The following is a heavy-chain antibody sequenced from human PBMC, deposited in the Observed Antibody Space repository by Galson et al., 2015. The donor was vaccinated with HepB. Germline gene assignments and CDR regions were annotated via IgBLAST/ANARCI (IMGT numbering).Heavy chain of an antibody. V-gene: IGHV3-11*05. CDR1: GFTFSDYY. Sequence: SLRLSCAASGFTFSDYYMSWIRQAPGKGLEWVSYISSSSSYTNYADSVKGRFTISRDNAKNSLYLQMNSLRAEDTAVYYCARDPQKLREYYFDYWGQGTLVTVSS. D-gene: IGHD3-10*01. CDR3: ARDPQKLREYYFDY. J-gene: IGHJ4*02. CDR2: ISSSSSYT.